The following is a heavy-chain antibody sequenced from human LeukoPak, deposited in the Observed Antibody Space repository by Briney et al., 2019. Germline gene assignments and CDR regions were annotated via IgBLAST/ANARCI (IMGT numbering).Heavy chain of an antibody. Sequence: GGSLRLSCAASGFNVGSNYMNWVRQAPGKGLEWVSIIYSGGTTYYADSVKGRFTISRDNSKNTLYLQMNSLRAEDTAVYYCTSGRQWLAFDYWGQGTLVTVPS. J-gene: IGHJ4*02. D-gene: IGHD6-19*01. V-gene: IGHV3-66*01. CDR3: TSGRQWLAFDY. CDR1: GFNVGSNY. CDR2: IYSGGTT.